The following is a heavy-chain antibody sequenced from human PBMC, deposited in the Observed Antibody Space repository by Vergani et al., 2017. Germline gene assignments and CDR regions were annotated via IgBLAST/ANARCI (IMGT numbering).Heavy chain of an antibody. D-gene: IGHD2-2*01. Sequence: EVQLVESGGGLVKPGGSLRLSCAASGFTFSSYWMSWVRQAPGKGLEWVANIKQDGSEKYYVDSVKGRFTISRDNAKNSLYLQMNSLRAEDTAVYYCARLYCSSTSCHFDYWGQGTLVTVSS. CDR3: ARLYCSSTSCHFDY. J-gene: IGHJ4*02. CDR1: GFTFSSYW. V-gene: IGHV3-7*01. CDR2: IKQDGSEK.